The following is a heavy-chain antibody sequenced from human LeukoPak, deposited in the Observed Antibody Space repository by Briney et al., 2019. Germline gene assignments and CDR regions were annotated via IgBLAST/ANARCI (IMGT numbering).Heavy chain of an antibody. D-gene: IGHD3-9*01. V-gene: IGHV1-69*13. J-gene: IGHJ6*03. CDR1: GYTFTGYY. CDR3: ARALYYDILTGYYPSASTYYYYYYMDV. CDR2: IIPIFGTA. Sequence: GASVKVSCKASGYTFTGYYMHWVRQAPGQGLEWMGGIIPIFGTANYAQKFQGRVTITADESTGTAYMELSSLRSEDTAVYYCARALYYDILTGYYPSASTYYYYYYMDVWGKGTTVTISS.